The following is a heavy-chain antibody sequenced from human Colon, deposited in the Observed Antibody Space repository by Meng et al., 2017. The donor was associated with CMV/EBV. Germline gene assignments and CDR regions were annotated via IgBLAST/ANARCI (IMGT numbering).Heavy chain of an antibody. CDR3: ITDAPGGDY. V-gene: IGHV3-23*01. Sequence: GESLKISCAASGFTFSSYAMHWVRQAPGKGPEWVSAISESGYDTFYTDSVKGRFTISRDHSKNTLYLQMNSLRAEDTAFYYCITDAPGGDYWGQGTLVTVSS. CDR1: GFTFSSYA. J-gene: IGHJ4*02. CDR2: ISESGYDT. D-gene: IGHD1-14*01.